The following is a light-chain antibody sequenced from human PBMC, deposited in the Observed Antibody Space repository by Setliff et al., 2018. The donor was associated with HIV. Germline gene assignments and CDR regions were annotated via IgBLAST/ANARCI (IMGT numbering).Light chain of an antibody. CDR2: EVI. V-gene: IGLV2-14*01. J-gene: IGLJ1*01. CDR3: SSYTSSSTLRV. Sequence: QSVLTQPASVSGSPGQSITISCTGTSSDIGVSKYVSWYQQHPGRAPKLMIFEVINRPSGVSNRFSGSKSGNTASLTISGLQAEDEADYYCSSYTSSSTLRVFGTGTKVTVL. CDR1: SSDIGVSKY.